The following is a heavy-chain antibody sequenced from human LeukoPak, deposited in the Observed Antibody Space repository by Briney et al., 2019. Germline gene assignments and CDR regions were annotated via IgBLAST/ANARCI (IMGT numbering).Heavy chain of an antibody. D-gene: IGHD3-10*01. Sequence: SETLSLTCTVSGGSISSYYWSWIRQPPGKGLEWIGYIYYSGSTNYNPSLKSRVTISVDTSKNQFSLKLSSVTAADTAVYYCARDTPMVRGVIIITADYWGQGTLVTVSS. J-gene: IGHJ4*02. CDR3: ARDTPMVRGVIIITADY. CDR1: GGSISSYY. V-gene: IGHV4-59*12. CDR2: IYYSGST.